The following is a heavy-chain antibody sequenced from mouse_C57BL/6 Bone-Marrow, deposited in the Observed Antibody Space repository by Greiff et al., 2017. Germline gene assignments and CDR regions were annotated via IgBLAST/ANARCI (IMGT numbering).Heavy chain of an antibody. CDR1: GFTFSDYY. CDR3: ARQGGYYGSSYSFAY. J-gene: IGHJ3*01. CDR2: ISNGGGST. Sequence: EVKVVESGGGLVQPGGSLKLSCAASGFTFSDYYMYWVRQTPEKRLEWVAYISNGGGSTYYPDTVKGRFTISRDNAKNTLYLQMSRLKSEDTAMYYCARQGGYYGSSYSFAYWGQGTLVTVSA. V-gene: IGHV5-12*01. D-gene: IGHD1-1*01.